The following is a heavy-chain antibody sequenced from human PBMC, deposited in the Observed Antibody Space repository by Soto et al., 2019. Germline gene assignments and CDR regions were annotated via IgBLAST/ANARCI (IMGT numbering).Heavy chain of an antibody. Sequence: QVQLVQSGAEVKKPGSSVKVSCKASGGTFSSYAISWVRQAPGQGLEWMGGIIPIFGTANYAQKFQGRVTITADESTSTADMELSSLRSEDTAVYYCAREGDGEGIRFSGVYGMDVWGQGTTVTVSS. J-gene: IGHJ6*02. D-gene: IGHD3-3*01. CDR3: AREGDGEGIRFSGVYGMDV. CDR2: IIPIFGTA. CDR1: GGTFSSYA. V-gene: IGHV1-69*12.